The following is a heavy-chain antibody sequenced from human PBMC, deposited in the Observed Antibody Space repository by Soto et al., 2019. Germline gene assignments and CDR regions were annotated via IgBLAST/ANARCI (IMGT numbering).Heavy chain of an antibody. CDR3: ARRGYGSRWPNVYMDV. CDR1: GFTFSNYE. V-gene: IGHV3-64*01. Sequence: AQLVESGGGLVQPGWSLRLSCAASGFTFSNYEMHWVRQAPGKGLEYVSGISNNGAHTDYAKSVKGRFTISRDNSENTLYLQMGSLRAEDMALYYCARRGYGSRWPNVYMDVWGKGTTVTVSS. CDR2: ISNNGAHT. D-gene: IGHD6-13*01. J-gene: IGHJ6*03.